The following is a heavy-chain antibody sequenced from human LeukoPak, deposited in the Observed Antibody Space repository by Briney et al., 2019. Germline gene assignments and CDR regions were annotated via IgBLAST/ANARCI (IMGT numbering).Heavy chain of an antibody. CDR3: AKDLAMVRGVQYNWFDP. V-gene: IGHV3-21*04. J-gene: IGHJ5*02. Sequence: GGSLRLSCAASGFTFTSYSMNWVRQAPGKGLEWVSSISSSSTYIYYADSVKGRFTISRDNSKNTLYLQMNSLRAEDTAVYYCAKDLAMVRGVQYNWFDPWGQGTLVTVSS. D-gene: IGHD3-10*01. CDR2: ISSSSTYI. CDR1: GFTFTSYS.